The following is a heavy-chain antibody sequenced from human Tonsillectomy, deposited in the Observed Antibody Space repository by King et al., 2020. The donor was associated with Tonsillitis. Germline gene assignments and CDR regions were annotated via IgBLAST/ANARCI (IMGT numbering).Heavy chain of an antibody. Sequence: QLVQXGAEVKKPGSSVKVSCKASGGTFSNSVINWVRQAPGQXPEWMAGVXPIYGTTDYAQXFXGRVTVXADDSTSTAYSELRSXRAEDTAVYYCATLXGXXAYRXXXXYCXAXXXWGXXXXVTXSS. CDR1: GGTFSNSV. D-gene: IGHD2-8*02. CDR2: VXPIYGTT. CDR3: ATLXGXXAYRXXXXYCXAXXX. V-gene: IGHV1-69*01. J-gene: IGHJ6*02.